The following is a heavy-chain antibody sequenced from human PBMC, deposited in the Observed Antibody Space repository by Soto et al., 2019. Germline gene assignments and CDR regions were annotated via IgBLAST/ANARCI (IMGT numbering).Heavy chain of an antibody. Sequence: EVQLVESGGGLVQPGGSLRVSCAASGFTLRSHRIHWVRQAPGKGLEWVSRIDTDGGGTGYADSVKGRFTISTDNAKNAVYLQMNGLRDEDTAVYYCATVFDLWGQGTLVTVSS. CDR3: ATVFDL. CDR1: GFTLRSHR. J-gene: IGHJ5*02. CDR2: IDTDGGGT. V-gene: IGHV3-74*01.